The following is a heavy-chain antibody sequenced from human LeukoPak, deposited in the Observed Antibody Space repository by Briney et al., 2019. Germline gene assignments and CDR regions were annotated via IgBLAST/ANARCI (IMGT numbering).Heavy chain of an antibody. CDR3: ARDCSTSSWDN. Sequence: ASVKVSCKASGYTFTIHHIQWVRQAPGQGLEWMGWINTNSGGTTYSQKFQGRITMTRDPSITTAYMELSSLRSDDTAVYYCARDCSTSSWDNWGQGTLVTVSS. CDR2: INTNSGGT. CDR1: GYTFTIHH. V-gene: IGHV1-2*02. J-gene: IGHJ4*02. D-gene: IGHD2-2*01.